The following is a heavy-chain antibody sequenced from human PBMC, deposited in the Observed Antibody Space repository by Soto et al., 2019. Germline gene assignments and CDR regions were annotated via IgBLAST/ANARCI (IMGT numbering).Heavy chain of an antibody. CDR2: ISGSGGST. J-gene: IGHJ3*02. Sequence: GESLKISCAASGFTFSSYAMSWVRQAPGKGLEWVSAISGSGGSTYYADSVKGRFTISRDNSKNTLYLQMNSLRAEYTSVYYCAHYYDSSGYYDAFDIWGQGTMVTVSS. CDR3: AHYYDSSGYYDAFDI. D-gene: IGHD3-22*01. CDR1: GFTFSSYA. V-gene: IGHV3-23*01.